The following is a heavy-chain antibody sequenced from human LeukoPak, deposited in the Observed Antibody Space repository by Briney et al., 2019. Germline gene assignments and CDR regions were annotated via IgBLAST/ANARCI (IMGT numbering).Heavy chain of an antibody. Sequence: PGGSLRLSCTASGFTFGDYAMSWVRQAPGKGLEWVGFIRSKAYGGTTEYAASVKGRFTISRDDSKSIAYLQMNSLKTEDTAVYYCTRALVATFDYWGQGTLVTVSS. V-gene: IGHV3-49*04. CDR2: IRSKAYGGTT. D-gene: IGHD6-6*01. CDR1: GFTFGDYA. CDR3: TRALVATFDY. J-gene: IGHJ4*02.